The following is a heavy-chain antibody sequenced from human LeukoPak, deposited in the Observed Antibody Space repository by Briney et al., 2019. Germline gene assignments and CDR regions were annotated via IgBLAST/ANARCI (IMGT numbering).Heavy chain of an antibody. CDR1: GFTVSSNY. CDR2: IYSGGST. Sequence: GGSLRLSCAASGFTVSSNYMSWVRQAPGKGLEWVSVIYSGGSTYYADSVKGRFTISRDNSKNTLYLQMNSLRAEDTAVYYCAREINYYIWGGYRTNYFDYLGQGTLVTVSS. CDR3: AREINYYIWGGYRTNYFDY. V-gene: IGHV3-66*01. D-gene: IGHD3-16*02. J-gene: IGHJ4*02.